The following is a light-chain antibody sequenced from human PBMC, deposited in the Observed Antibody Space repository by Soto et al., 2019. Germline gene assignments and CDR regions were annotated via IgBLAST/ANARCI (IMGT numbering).Light chain of an antibody. CDR3: QQYKVYPYT. V-gene: IGKV1-5*01. CDR1: QSLTGR. CDR2: DVS. Sequence: DIKMTQPPSTRPAPIGDRVTLTCRASQSLTGRLAWYQQKPGRPPKLLIYDVSILESGVPSRFSGSESGTDFTLTISSLRPDDFATFYCQQYKVYPYTFGQGTRLDI. J-gene: IGKJ2*01.